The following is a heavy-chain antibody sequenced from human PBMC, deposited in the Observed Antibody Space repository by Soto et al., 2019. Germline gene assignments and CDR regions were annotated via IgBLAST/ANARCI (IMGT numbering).Heavy chain of an antibody. CDR1: GGSISSSSYY. J-gene: IGHJ4*02. V-gene: IGHV4-39*07. Sequence: SETLSLTCTVSGGSISSSSYYWGWIRQPPGKGLEWIGSIYYSGSTYYNPSIKIRVTISVDTSKNQFSLKLGSVTAADTAVYYWAREGAEYSNYFDYWGQGTLVTVSS. CDR3: AREGAEYSNYFDY. D-gene: IGHD4-4*01. CDR2: IYYSGST.